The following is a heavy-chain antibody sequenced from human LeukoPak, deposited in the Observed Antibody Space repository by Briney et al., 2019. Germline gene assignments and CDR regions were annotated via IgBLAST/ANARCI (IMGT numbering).Heavy chain of an antibody. CDR3: ARNGFRTYCGTGCYSDYMDV. V-gene: IGHV4-4*07. Sequence: PSETLSLTCTVSGASVSRESWTWIRQPAGKGLEWIGYIYDTGSTTYSPSLQSRLTMSVDTSKNQFSLKLTSVTAADTAVYYCARNGFRTYCGTGCYSDYMDVWGKGATVTVSS. CDR1: GASVSRES. CDR2: IYDTGST. D-gene: IGHD2-21*02. J-gene: IGHJ6*03.